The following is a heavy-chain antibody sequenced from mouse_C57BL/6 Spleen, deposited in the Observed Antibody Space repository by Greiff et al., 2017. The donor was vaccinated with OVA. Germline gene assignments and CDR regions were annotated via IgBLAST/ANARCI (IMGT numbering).Heavy chain of an antibody. V-gene: IGHV1-59*01. J-gene: IGHJ2*01. CDR1: GYTFTSYW. Sequence: QVQLQQSGAELVRPGTSVKLSCKASGYTFTSYWMHWVKQRPGQGLEWIGVIDPSDSYTNYNQKFKGKATLTVDTSSSTAYMQLSSLTSEDSAVYYCAKENGYLYWGQGTTLTVSS. CDR2: IDPSDSYT. D-gene: IGHD2-2*01. CDR3: AKENGYLY.